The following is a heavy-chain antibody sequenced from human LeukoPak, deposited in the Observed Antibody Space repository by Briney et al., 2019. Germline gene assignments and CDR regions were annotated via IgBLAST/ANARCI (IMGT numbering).Heavy chain of an antibody. Sequence: GGSLRLSCAASGFTFSNSDMHWVRQAPGKGLEWVAVIWDNGNNKYYGDSVNGRLTISRDNSKNTLHLQMNSLRPEDSAIYYCAKGGHCTSTSCYYFDSWGQGALVTVSA. CDR3: AKGGHCTSTSCYYFDS. J-gene: IGHJ4*02. CDR2: IWDNGNNK. D-gene: IGHD2-2*01. CDR1: GFTFSNSD. V-gene: IGHV3-33*06.